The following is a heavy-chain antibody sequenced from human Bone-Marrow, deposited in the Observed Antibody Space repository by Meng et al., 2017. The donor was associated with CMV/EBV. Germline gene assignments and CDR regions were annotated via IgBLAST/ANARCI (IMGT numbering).Heavy chain of an antibody. Sequence: SLKISCAASGFTFDDYAMHWVRQAPGKGLEWVSGISWNSGSIGYADSVKGRFTISRDNAKNSLYLQMNSLRAEDTAVYYCARDRPYYYGSGSYYNGHFQHWGQGTLVTVSS. CDR2: ISWNSGSI. CDR3: ARDRPYYYGSGSYYNGHFQH. CDR1: GFTFDDYA. J-gene: IGHJ1*01. V-gene: IGHV3-9*01. D-gene: IGHD3-10*01.